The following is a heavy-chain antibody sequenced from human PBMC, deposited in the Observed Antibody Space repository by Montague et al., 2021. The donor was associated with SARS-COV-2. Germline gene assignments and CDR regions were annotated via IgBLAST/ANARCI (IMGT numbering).Heavy chain of an antibody. CDR2: VYHTGST. CDR3: ARHHYGSGTRFGS. D-gene: IGHD3-10*01. Sequence: SETLSLTCSVSGGSLIKYYWSWIRQSPGKGLEWIGHVYHTGSTDYNPSLKSRVSMPVDTSKNQFSLHLNSVTAADTAVYFCARHHYGSGTRFGSWGQGLLVTVSA. V-gene: IGHV4-59*08. J-gene: IGHJ4*02. CDR1: GGSLIKYY.